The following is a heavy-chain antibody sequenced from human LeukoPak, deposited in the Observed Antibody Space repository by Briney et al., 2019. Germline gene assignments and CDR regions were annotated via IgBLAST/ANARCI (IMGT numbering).Heavy chain of an antibody. J-gene: IGHJ4*02. CDR1: GFTFHDHG. Sequence: GGSLGLSCAASGFTFHDHGMSWVRQVPGKGLEWVSALNWNGDSTGYAVSVEGRFTISRDNAKKSLYLQMNSLTAEDTAYYYCAREEGPYFDCWGQGTLVTVSS. CDR2: LNWNGDST. CDR3: AREEGPYFDC. V-gene: IGHV3-20*04.